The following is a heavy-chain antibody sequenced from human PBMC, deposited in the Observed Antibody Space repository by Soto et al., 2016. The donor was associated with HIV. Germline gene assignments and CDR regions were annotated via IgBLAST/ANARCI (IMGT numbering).Heavy chain of an antibody. CDR3: AREARDSGWYSSPNWFDP. D-gene: IGHD6-19*01. J-gene: IGHJ5*02. V-gene: IGHV3-21*01. Sequence: EVQLVESGGGLVKPGGSLRLSCAASGFTFSSYSMNWVRQAPGKGLEWVSSISSSSSYIYYADSVKGRFTISRDNAKNSLYLQMNSLRAEDTAVYYCAREARDSGWYSSPNWFDPWGQGPWSPSPQ. CDR2: ISSSSSYI. CDR1: GFTFSSYS.